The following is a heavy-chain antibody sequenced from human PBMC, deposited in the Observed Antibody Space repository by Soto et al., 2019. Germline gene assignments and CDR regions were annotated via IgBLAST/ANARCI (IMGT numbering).Heavy chain of an antibody. CDR3: ARDKPFSAGY. V-gene: IGHV1-69*06. CDR1: GGTFSSYA. J-gene: IGHJ4*02. D-gene: IGHD3-3*02. Sequence: QVQLVQSGAEVKKPGTSVKVSCKASGGTFSSYAISWVRQAPRQGLEWMGGIIPMLGTANYAQKFQGRLTMTRDTSTSTVYMELISLRSEDTAIYYCARDKPFSAGYWGQGTLVT. CDR2: IIPMLGTA.